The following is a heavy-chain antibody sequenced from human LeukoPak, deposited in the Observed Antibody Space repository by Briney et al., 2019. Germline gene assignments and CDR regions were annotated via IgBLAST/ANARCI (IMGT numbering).Heavy chain of an antibody. J-gene: IGHJ4*02. Sequence: GGSLRLSCTASGFTFRNYGMSWVRQAPGKGLEWVSVINDGGTSAYYTDSVKGRFTISRDNSKHTLYLQMNSLRVEDTAVYYCAPDLRGAAWSLDYWGQGTLVTVSS. CDR3: APDLRGAAWSLDY. CDR2: INDGGTSA. V-gene: IGHV3-23*01. CDR1: GFTFRNYG. D-gene: IGHD2-15*01.